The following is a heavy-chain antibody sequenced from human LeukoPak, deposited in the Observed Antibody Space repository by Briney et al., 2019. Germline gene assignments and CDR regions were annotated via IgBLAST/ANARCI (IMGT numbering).Heavy chain of an antibody. CDR1: GFTLINYA. V-gene: IGHV3-23*01. CDR3: ASPKGGRYHEGFDY. J-gene: IGHJ4*02. Sequence: PGGSLRLSCAASGFTLINYAMSWVRQAPGKGPEWVSAVSDSGGNTYYADSVKGRFTISRDNSKNRLYLQMNSLRAEDTAVYYCASPKGGRYHEGFDYWGQGTLVTVSS. D-gene: IGHD1-26*01. CDR2: VSDSGGNT.